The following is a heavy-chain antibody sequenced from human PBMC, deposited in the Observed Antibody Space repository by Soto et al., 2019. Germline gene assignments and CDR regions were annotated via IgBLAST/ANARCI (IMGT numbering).Heavy chain of an antibody. Sequence: GWSLRLSCAASGFTFSSYSMNWVRQAPGKGLEWVSYISSSSSTIYYADSVKGRFTISRDNAKNSLYLQMNSLRHEETAVYYCARGERSYDFWSGYPTPPGMDVWGQGTTATV. V-gene: IGHV3-48*02. CDR1: GFTFSSYS. CDR3: ARGERSYDFWSGYPTPPGMDV. CDR2: ISSSSSTI. J-gene: IGHJ6*02. D-gene: IGHD3-3*01.